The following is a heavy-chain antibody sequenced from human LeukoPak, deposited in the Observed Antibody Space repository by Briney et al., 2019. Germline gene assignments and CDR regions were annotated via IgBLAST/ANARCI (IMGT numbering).Heavy chain of an antibody. D-gene: IGHD5-12*01. CDR1: GGSINNYY. CDR2: MHYSGIT. J-gene: IGHJ4*02. V-gene: IGHV4-59*05. Sequence: KTSETLSLTCTVSGGSINNYYWSWIRQPPGKGLEWTGSMHYSGITYYNPSLTSRVTISVDTSKNQFSLRLTSVTAADTAVYYCARYPYSDSGVWQAFDYWGQGTLVTVSS. CDR3: ARYPYSDSGVWQAFDY.